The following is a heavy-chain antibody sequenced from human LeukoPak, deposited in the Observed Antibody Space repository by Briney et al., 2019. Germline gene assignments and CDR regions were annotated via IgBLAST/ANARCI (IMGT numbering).Heavy chain of an antibody. V-gene: IGHV3-21*01. CDR1: GFTFSSYS. D-gene: IGHD3-22*01. J-gene: IGHJ5*02. CDR2: ISRRSNSI. Sequence: GGSLRLSCAGSGFTFSSYSMSWVRQAPGKGLEWVSSISRRSNSIYYADSVKGRFTISRDNAKNSLYLQMNSLRVEDMGVYYCARETRGHYYDSSGPDHWGQGTLVTVSS. CDR3: ARETRGHYYDSSGPDH.